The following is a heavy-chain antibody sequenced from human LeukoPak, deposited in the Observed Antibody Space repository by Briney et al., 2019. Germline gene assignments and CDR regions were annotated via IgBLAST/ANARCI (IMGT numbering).Heavy chain of an antibody. J-gene: IGHJ4*02. CDR2: ISAYNGNT. Sequence: GASVKVSCKASGYTFTSYGISWVRQAPGQGLEWMGWISAYNGNTNYAQKLQGRVTMTTDTSTSTAYMELRSLRSDDTAVYYCAREPLFSDYYGSGNIDYWGQGTLVTVSS. D-gene: IGHD3-10*01. CDR1: GYTFTSYG. CDR3: AREPLFSDYYGSGNIDY. V-gene: IGHV1-18*01.